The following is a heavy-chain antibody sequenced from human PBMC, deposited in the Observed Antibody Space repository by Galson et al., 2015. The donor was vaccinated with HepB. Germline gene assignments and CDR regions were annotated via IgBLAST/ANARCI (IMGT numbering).Heavy chain of an antibody. CDR3: AGATWGSYDYFDY. CDR1: GYTFTAYH. Sequence: SVKVSCKASGYTFTAYHIHWVRQAPGQGLEWMGWMYPSNGDTYYAQNFQGRVTMTRDTSIATAYMELKSLRPDDTAIYYCAGATWGSYDYFDYWGQGTPVTVSS. D-gene: IGHD3-16*01. J-gene: IGHJ4*02. V-gene: IGHV1-2*02. CDR2: MYPSNGDT.